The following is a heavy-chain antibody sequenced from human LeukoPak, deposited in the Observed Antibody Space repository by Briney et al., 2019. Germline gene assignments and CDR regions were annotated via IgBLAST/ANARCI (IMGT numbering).Heavy chain of an antibody. V-gene: IGHV3-23*01. CDR1: GFTFSSYA. CDR3: AKDLTYCGGDCPGLYP. Sequence: PVGALRDSSAAPGFTFSSYARSWVRPAPGKGGGGVSAISGSGGSTYYADSVKGRFTMSRDNSKNTLYLKMNSLRAEDTAVYYCAKDLTYCGGDCPGLYPWGQGTLVTVSS. CDR2: ISGSGGST. D-gene: IGHD2-21*02. J-gene: IGHJ5*02.